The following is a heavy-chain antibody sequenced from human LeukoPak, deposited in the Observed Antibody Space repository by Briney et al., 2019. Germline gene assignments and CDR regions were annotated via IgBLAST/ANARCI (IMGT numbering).Heavy chain of an antibody. CDR3: AKLKQWQPQRYFFEY. V-gene: IGHV3-23*01. CDR2: FGGTSTN. J-gene: IGHJ4*02. D-gene: IGHD6-19*01. Sequence: GGSLRLSCAASGFTFSSYAMSWVRQAPGKGLEWVSTFGGTSTNFYADAVKGRVTISRDNSKNTLYLQMNSLRAEDTAVYYCAKLKQWQPQRYFFEYWGQGALVTVAS. CDR1: GFTFSSYA.